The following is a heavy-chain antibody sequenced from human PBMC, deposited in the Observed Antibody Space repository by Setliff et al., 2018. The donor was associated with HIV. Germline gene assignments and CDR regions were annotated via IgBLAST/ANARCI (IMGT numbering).Heavy chain of an antibody. CDR1: GDSISSYS. CDR3: AKRIDDSGSFPDKNWFDT. CDR2: IFSSGST. V-gene: IGHV4-59*12. J-gene: IGHJ5*02. D-gene: IGHD3-10*01. Sequence: SETLSLTCTVSGDSISSYSWNWIRQSPGGGLEWIGLIFSSGSTKYNPTLQSRVTMSIDKAKNQWSLRLTSVTAAETAVYYCAKRIDDSGSFPDKNWFDTWGQGILVTVSS.